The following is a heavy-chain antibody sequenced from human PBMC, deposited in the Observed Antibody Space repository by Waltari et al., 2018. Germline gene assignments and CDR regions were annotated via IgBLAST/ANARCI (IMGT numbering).Heavy chain of an antibody. CDR2: IDWDDDK. CDR3: ARIGTGGDGYNYFDY. J-gene: IGHJ4*02. CDR1: GFSLSTSGLC. V-gene: IGHV2-70*16. Sequence: QVTLKESGHVLVKPTQTLTLTCTFSGFSLSTSGLCVSWIRQPPGKALEWLARIDWDDDKFYSTSLKTRLTISKDTSKNQVVLTMTNMYPVDTATYYCARIGTGGDGYNYFDYWGQGTLVTVSS. D-gene: IGHD3-16*01.